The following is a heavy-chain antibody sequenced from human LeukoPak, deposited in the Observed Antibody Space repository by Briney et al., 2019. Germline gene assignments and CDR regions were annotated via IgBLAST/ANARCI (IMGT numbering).Heavy chain of an antibody. CDR3: ARWGPGQTQFDY. D-gene: IGHD3-16*01. J-gene: IGHJ4*02. Sequence: PGGSLRLSCAASGFTFSSYEMNWVRQAPGKGLEWVSYISSSGSTIYYADSVKGRFTISRDNAKNLLYLQMNSLRAEDTAVYYCARWGPGQTQFDYWGQGTLVTVSS. V-gene: IGHV3-48*03. CDR1: GFTFSSYE. CDR2: ISSSGSTI.